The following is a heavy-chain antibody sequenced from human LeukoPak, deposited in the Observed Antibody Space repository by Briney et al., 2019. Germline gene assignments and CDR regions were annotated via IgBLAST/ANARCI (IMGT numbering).Heavy chain of an antibody. CDR2: INHSGST. J-gene: IGHJ4*02. D-gene: IGHD2-15*01. Sequence: SETLSLTCAVYGGSFSGYYWSWIRQPPGKGLEWIGEINHSGSTNYNPSLKSRVTISVDTSKNQFSLKLSSVTAEDTAVYYCARQTPYLYFDNWGQGTLVTVSS. CDR3: ARQTPYLYFDN. CDR1: GGSFSGYY. V-gene: IGHV4-34*01.